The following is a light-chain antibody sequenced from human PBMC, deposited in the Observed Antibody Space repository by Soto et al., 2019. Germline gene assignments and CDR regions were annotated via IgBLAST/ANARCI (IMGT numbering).Light chain of an antibody. CDR3: CSYTDRQSYL. CDR2: EGS. Sequence: QSALTQPASVSGSPGQSITISCTGTSSDVGSYNLVSWYQQHPGKAPKLMIYEGSKRPSGVSNRFSGSKSGNTASLTISGLQAEDEADYYCCSYTDRQSYLFGTGTKLTAL. V-gene: IGLV2-23*01. CDR1: SSDVGSYNL. J-gene: IGLJ1*01.